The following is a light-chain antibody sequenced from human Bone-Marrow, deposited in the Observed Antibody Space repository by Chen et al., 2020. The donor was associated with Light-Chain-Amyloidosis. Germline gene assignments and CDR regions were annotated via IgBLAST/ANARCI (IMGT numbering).Light chain of an antibody. J-gene: IGLJ3*02. CDR1: NIGSTS. CDR3: QVWDRSSDRPV. CDR2: DDS. Sequence: SYVLTQPSSVSVAPGQTATIACGGNNIGSTSVHWYQQTPGQAPLLVVYDDSDRPSGIPERLSGSNSENTATPTISRVEAGDEADYCCQVWDRSSDRPVFGGGTKLTVL. V-gene: IGLV3-21*02.